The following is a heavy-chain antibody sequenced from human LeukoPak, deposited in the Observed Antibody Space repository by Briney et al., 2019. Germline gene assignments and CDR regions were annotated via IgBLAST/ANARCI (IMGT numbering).Heavy chain of an antibody. J-gene: IGHJ4*02. Sequence: SETLSLTCAVYGGSFGGYYWSWIRQPPGKGLEWIGEINHSGSTNYNPSLKSRVTISVDTSKNQFSLKLSSVTAADTAVYYCARGRGRFDYWGQGTLVTVSS. CDR3: ARGRGRFDY. CDR1: GGSFGGYY. V-gene: IGHV4-34*01. CDR2: INHSGST.